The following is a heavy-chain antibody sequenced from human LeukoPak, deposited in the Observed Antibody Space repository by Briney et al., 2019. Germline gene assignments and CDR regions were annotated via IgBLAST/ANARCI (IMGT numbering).Heavy chain of an antibody. J-gene: IGHJ4*02. CDR2: ISGSGGST. Sequence: PGGSLRLSCAASGFTFSSYAMSWVRQAPGKGLEWVSAISGSGGSTYYADSVKGRFTISRDNSKNTLYLQMNSLRAEDTAVYYCARGGSSAVAGHDYWGQGTLVTVSS. D-gene: IGHD6-19*01. V-gene: IGHV3-23*01. CDR3: ARGGSSAVAGHDY. CDR1: GFTFSSYA.